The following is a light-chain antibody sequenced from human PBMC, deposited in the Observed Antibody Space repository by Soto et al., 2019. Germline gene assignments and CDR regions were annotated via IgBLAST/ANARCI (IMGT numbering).Light chain of an antibody. V-gene: IGKV3-20*01. Sequence: EIVLTQSPGTLSLSPGERATLSCRASQTVSSSYLAWYQHKPGQAPRLLIYGASSRATAIPDRFSGSGSGTDFTLTISRLEPEDFAVYFCQQYAGPPTTFGQGTRLEIK. CDR2: GAS. CDR1: QTVSSSY. CDR3: QQYAGPPTT. J-gene: IGKJ5*01.